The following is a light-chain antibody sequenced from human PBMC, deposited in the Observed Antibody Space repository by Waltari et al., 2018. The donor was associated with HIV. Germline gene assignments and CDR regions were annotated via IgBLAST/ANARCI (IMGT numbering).Light chain of an antibody. CDR1: QNINNN. Sequence: DIQMTQSPSSVSASVGDRVTITCRTNQNINNNINWYQHKPGKAPKLLIYAASSLQSGVPSRLGGSGSGTHFTLTISSLQPEDFTTYYCQHSRTFGQGTKVEIK. CDR2: AAS. V-gene: IGKV1-39*01. CDR3: QHSRT. J-gene: IGKJ1*01.